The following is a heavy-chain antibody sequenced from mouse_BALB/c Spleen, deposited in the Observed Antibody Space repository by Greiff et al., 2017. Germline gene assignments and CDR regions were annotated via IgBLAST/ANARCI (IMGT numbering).Heavy chain of an antibody. J-gene: IGHJ4*01. Sequence: QVQLQQPGAELVKPGASVKLSCKASGYTFNSYWMHWVKQRPGQGLEWIGEINPSNGRTNYNEKFKSKATLTVDKSSSTAYMQLSSLTSEDSAVYYCARGDYGSNAMDYWGQGTSVTVSS. CDR3: ARGDYGSNAMDY. CDR2: INPSNGRT. CDR1: GYTFNSYW. V-gene: IGHV1S81*02. D-gene: IGHD1-1*01.